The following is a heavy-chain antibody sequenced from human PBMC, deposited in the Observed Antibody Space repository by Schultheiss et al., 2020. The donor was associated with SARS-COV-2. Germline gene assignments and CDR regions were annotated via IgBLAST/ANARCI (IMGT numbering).Heavy chain of an antibody. CDR3: AKGSGWYMY. CDR1: GASISSSPYF. V-gene: IGHV4-61*01. D-gene: IGHD6-19*01. Sequence: SETLSLTCTVSGASISSSPYFWSWIRQPPGKGLEWIGHMSHRGSTTHNPSLKSRVTISVDTSKSQFSLKLTSVTAADTAMYYCAKGSGWYMYWGQGTLVTVSS. J-gene: IGHJ4*02. CDR2: MSHRGST.